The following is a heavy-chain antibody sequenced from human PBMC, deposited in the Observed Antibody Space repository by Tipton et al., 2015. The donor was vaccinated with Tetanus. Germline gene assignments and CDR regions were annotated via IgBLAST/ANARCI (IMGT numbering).Heavy chain of an antibody. CDR2: IYYSGST. Sequence: TLSLTYTVSGGSISTRNYFWGWIRQAPGKGLEWIGNIYYSGSTDYNPSLKSRVAISVGTSKNQFSLKPSSVTAADTAVYYCARTWGVWVTSIDAFDIWGQGTKVAVSS. V-gene: IGHV4-39*01. D-gene: IGHD3-16*01. CDR1: GGSISTRNYF. CDR3: ARTWGVWVTSIDAFDI. J-gene: IGHJ3*02.